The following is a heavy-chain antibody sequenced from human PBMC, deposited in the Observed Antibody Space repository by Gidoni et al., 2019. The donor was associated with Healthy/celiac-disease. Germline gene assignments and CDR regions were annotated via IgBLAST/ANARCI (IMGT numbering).Heavy chain of an antibody. CDR1: HGSISSYY. CDR3: ARHRTVTTVEFDY. CDR2: VYYSGTT. V-gene: IGHV4-59*08. D-gene: IGHD4-17*01. J-gene: IGHJ4*02. Sequence: QVQLQESGPGLVKPPETLPLTCTVSHGSISSYYWSWLRQPPGKGLEWIGYVYYSGTTNYNPSRNSRVTISVYTSKNQFSLKLSSVTAADSAVYYCARHRTVTTVEFDYWGQGTRVTVSS.